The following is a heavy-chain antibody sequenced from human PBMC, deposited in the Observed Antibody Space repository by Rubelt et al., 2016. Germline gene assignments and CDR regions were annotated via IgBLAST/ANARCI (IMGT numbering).Heavy chain of an antibody. CDR2: ISTYNGDT. CDR1: GYSFKRYA. J-gene: IGHJ5*02. CDR3: ARVMITFGGVIEVGWFDP. Sequence: QVQLVQSGAEVKEPGASIKVSCKTSGYSFKRYAISWVRQAPGQGLEWMGWISTYNGDTNYAQKLQGRVTMTTDTSTSTASMERRSLRSDDTAVYFCARVMITFGGVIEVGWFDPWGQGTLVTVSS. D-gene: IGHD3-16*02. V-gene: IGHV1-18*01.